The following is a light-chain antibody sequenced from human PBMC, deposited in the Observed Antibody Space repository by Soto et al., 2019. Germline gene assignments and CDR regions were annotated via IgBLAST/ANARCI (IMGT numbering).Light chain of an antibody. J-gene: IGKJ1*01. Sequence: GDRVTSTFRASQNIDIWLSWYPQKPGKAPSLLIYDASNLKTGFPSRFSASGSGTESSLTTSSLQPDDFATYSCQQYTSYPAPFGQGTKVDLK. CDR1: QNIDIW. CDR3: QQYTSYPAP. V-gene: IGKV1-5*01. CDR2: DAS.